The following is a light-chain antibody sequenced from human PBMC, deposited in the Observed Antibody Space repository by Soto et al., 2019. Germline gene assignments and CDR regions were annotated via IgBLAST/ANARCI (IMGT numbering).Light chain of an antibody. CDR2: EVS. CDR1: NSDVGGYSY. CDR3: TSYTSSSTYV. V-gene: IGLV2-14*01. Sequence: QSALTQPASVSGSPGQSITISCTGTNSDVGGYSYVSWYQHHPGKAPKLMIYEVSNRPSGVSNRFSGSKSGNTASLTISGLQAEDEADYYCTSYTSSSTYVFGTGTNLTVL. J-gene: IGLJ1*01.